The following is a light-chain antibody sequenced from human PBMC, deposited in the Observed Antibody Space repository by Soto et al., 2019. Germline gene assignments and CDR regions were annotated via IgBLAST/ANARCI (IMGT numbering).Light chain of an antibody. CDR3: QQSYSTLVT. CDR1: QSISSY. CDR2: AAS. V-gene: IGKV1-39*01. J-gene: IGKJ5*01. Sequence: IQQTQYPPCMSASVGDRVIISWRASQSISSYLNWYQQEPGKAPKFLIYAASSLQSGVPSRFSGSGSGTDFTLTISSLQPEDFATYYCQQSYSTLVTFGQGTGLEIK.